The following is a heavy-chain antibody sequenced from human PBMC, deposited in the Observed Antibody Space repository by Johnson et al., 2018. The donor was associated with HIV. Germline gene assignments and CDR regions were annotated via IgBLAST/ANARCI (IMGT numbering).Heavy chain of an antibody. V-gene: IGHV3-30*19. CDR2: ISYDGSNK. CDR1: GFTFSSYG. D-gene: IGHD1-1*01. CDR3: AVGERPGPSGAFDI. J-gene: IGHJ3*02. Sequence: VQLVESGGGVVQPGRSLRLSCAASGFTFSSYGMHWVRQAPGKGLEWVAVISYDGSNKYYADSVKGRFTISRDNSKNTLYLQMNSLIAEDTAVYYCAVGERPGPSGAFDIWGQGTMVTVSS.